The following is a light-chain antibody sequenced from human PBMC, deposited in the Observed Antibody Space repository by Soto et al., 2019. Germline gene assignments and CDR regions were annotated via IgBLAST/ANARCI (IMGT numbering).Light chain of an antibody. CDR2: GAS. V-gene: IGKV3-20*01. Sequence: EIVLTQSPGTLSLSPGKRATLSCRASQTVTNNSLAWYQQKPGQAPRLLIYGASSRATGIPDRFSGSGSGTDFTLTIASLEPEDFAVYSCQQYAASPWTFGQGTKVEIK. J-gene: IGKJ1*01. CDR1: QTVTNNS. CDR3: QQYAASPWT.